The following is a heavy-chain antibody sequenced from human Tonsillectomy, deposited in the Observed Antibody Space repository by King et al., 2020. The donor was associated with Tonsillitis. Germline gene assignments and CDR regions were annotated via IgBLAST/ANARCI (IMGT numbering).Heavy chain of an antibody. CDR3: ARPSAGYTNDWWDWHFDL. V-gene: IGHV5-51*01. CDR2: THPGDSDT. D-gene: IGHD6-19*01. J-gene: IGHJ2*01. CDR1: GYSFTKSW. Sequence: FQLVQSGAEVKKPGESLKISCKGSGYSFTKSWIAWVRQMPGKGLEWMGITHPGDSDTKYSPSFQGQVSITADKSISTAYLQWSSLEASDTAMYYCARPSAGYTNDWWDWHFDLWGRGTLVTVSS.